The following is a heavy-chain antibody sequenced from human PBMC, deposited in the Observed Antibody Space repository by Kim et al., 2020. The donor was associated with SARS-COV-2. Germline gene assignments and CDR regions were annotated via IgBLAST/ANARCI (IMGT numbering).Heavy chain of an antibody. V-gene: IGHV4-59*08. D-gene: IGHD5-18*01. CDR1: GGSISSYY. CDR3: ARRGGGYSYGFNYYFDY. CDR2: IYYSGST. J-gene: IGHJ4*02. Sequence: SETLSLTCTVSGGSISSYYWSWIRQPPGKGLEWIGYIYYSGSTNYNPSLKSRVTISVDTSKNQFSLKLSSVTAADTAVYYCARRGGGYSYGFNYYFDYWGQGTLVTVSS.